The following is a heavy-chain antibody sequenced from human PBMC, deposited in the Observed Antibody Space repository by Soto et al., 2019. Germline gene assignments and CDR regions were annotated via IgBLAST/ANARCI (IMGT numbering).Heavy chain of an antibody. J-gene: IGHJ4*02. D-gene: IGHD3-9*01. CDR3: AREGPYYDILPVLLTD. Sequence: PGGSLRLSCAASGFTFSSYAMHWVRQAPGKGLEWVAVISYDGSNKYYADSVKGRFTISRDNSKNTLYLQMNSLRAEDTAVYYCAREGPYYDILPVLLTDWGQGTPVTVSS. CDR2: ISYDGSNK. V-gene: IGHV3-30-3*01. CDR1: GFTFSSYA.